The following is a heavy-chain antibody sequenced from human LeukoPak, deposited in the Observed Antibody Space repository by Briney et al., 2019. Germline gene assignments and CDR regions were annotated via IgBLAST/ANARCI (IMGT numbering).Heavy chain of an antibody. CDR2: INHSGST. CDR3: ARLRIRRGQLWSLPYFDY. Sequence: LETLSLTWAVYGGSFSGYYWSWIRQPPGKGLEWIGEINHSGSTNYNPSLKSRVTISVDTSKNQFSLKLSSVTAADTAVYYCARLRIRRGQLWSLPYFDYWGQGTLVTVSS. CDR1: GGSFSGYY. J-gene: IGHJ4*02. D-gene: IGHD5-18*01. V-gene: IGHV4-34*01.